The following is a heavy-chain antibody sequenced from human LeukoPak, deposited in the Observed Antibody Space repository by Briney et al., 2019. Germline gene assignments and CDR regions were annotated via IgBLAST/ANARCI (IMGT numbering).Heavy chain of an antibody. CDR2: IWYDGSNK. J-gene: IGHJ4*02. CDR1: GFTFSIYG. D-gene: IGHD1-26*01. V-gene: IGHV3-33*01. Sequence: GGSLRLSCAASGFTFSIYGMHWVRQAPGKGLERVSVIWYDGSNKYYADSVKGRFTISRDNSKDTLYLQMNSLRAEDTAVYYCARVSGSYQAYYCDYGGEGTLVTVSS. CDR3: ARVSGSYQAYYCDY.